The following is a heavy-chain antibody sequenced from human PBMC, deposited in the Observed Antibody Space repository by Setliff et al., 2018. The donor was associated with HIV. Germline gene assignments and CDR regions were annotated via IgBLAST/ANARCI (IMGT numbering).Heavy chain of an antibody. CDR2: ISNSGSTI. Sequence: PGGSLRLSCAASGFTFSAYYMTWIRQAPGKGLEWVANISNSGSTIYYADSVKGRFTISRDNGKKSLYLQMDSLRDEDTAVYYCAREKFENGDYEFVSTFDSWGQGTLVTVS. CDR3: AREKFENGDYEFVSTFDS. J-gene: IGHJ4*02. CDR1: GFTFSAYY. V-gene: IGHV3-11*04. D-gene: IGHD4-17*01.